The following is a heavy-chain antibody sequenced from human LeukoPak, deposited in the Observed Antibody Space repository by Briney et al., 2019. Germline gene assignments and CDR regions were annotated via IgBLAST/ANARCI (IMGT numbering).Heavy chain of an antibody. CDR3: ARSVVTAILWFDP. CDR1: GYSISSGYY. D-gene: IGHD2-21*02. CDR2: IYHSGGT. V-gene: IGHV4-38-2*01. J-gene: IGHJ5*02. Sequence: PSETLSLTCAVSGYSISSGYYWGWLRQPPGKGLEWIGSIYHSGGTYYNPSLKSRVTISVDTSKNQFSLKLSSVTAADTAVYYCARSVVTAILWFDPWGQGTLVTVSS.